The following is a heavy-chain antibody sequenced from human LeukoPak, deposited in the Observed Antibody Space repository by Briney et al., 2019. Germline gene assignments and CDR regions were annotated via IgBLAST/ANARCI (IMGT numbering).Heavy chain of an antibody. CDR1: GGSISSYY. CDR2: IYYSGST. CDR3: ARHVAEGNSGYYYGSGIFTSAFDI. J-gene: IGHJ3*02. Sequence: KPSETLSLTCTVSGGSISSYYWSWIRQPPGKGLEWIGYIYYSGSTNYNPSLKSRVTISVDTSKNQFSLKLSSVTAADTAVYYCARHVAEGNSGYYYGSGIFTSAFDIWGQGTMVTVSS. V-gene: IGHV4-59*08. D-gene: IGHD3-10*01.